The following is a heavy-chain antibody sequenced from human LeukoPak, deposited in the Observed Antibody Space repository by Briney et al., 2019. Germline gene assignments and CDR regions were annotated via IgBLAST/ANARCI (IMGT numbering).Heavy chain of an antibody. CDR2: VDWDGDK. V-gene: IGHV2-70*11. CDR1: GFSLRTSGVC. Sequence: SESGPTLANPTQTLTLTCTFSGFSLRTSGVCVGWIRQPPGKALEWLARVDWDGDKYYSTSLKTRLTISKGTSKNQVVLTMTNMDTVDTATYYCARVQVIHHNSYYYYYGMDVWGQGTTVTVSS. J-gene: IGHJ6*02. D-gene: IGHD1-1*01. CDR3: ARVQVIHHNSYYYYYGMDV.